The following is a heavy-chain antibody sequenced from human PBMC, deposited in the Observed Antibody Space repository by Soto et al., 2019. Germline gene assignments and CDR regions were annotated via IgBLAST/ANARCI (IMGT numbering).Heavy chain of an antibody. V-gene: IGHV1-2*02. Sequence: ASVKVSCKASGYTFTGYYMHWVRQAPGQGLEWMGWINPNSGGTNYAQKFQGRVTISVDTSKSQFSLKLSSVTAADTAVYYCASLLYYDSSGFYHSFDYWGQGTLVTVSS. CDR1: GYTFTGYY. D-gene: IGHD3-22*01. J-gene: IGHJ4*02. CDR2: INPNSGGT. CDR3: ASLLYYDSSGFYHSFDY.